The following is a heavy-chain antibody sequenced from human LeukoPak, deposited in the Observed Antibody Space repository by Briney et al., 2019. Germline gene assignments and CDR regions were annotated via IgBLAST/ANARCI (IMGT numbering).Heavy chain of an antibody. V-gene: IGHV4-59*01. J-gene: IGHJ6*03. CDR1: RGSISSYY. CDR2: IYYSGST. D-gene: IGHD1-26*01. Sequence: PSETLSLTCTVSRGSISSYYWSWIRQPPGKGLEWIGYIYYSGSTNYNPSLKSRVTISVDTSKNQFSLKLSSVTAADTAVYYCARVEVGATPHQLYYYYYMDVWGKGTTVTVSS. CDR3: ARVEVGATPHQLYYYYYMDV.